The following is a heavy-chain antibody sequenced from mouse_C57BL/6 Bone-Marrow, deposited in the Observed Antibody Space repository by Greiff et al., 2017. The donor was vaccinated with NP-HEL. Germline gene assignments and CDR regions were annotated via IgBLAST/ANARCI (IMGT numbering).Heavy chain of an antibody. CDR1: GFNIKDDY. Sequence: VQLQQSGAELVRPGASVKLSCTASGFNIKDDYMHWVKQRPEQGLEWIGWIDPENGDTEYASKFQGKATITADTSSNTAYLQLSSLTSEDTAVYYCTTLITTVLAPPAWCAYWGQGTLVTVSA. CDR2: IDPENGDT. CDR3: TTLITTVLAPPAWCAY. V-gene: IGHV14-4*01. J-gene: IGHJ3*01. D-gene: IGHD1-1*01.